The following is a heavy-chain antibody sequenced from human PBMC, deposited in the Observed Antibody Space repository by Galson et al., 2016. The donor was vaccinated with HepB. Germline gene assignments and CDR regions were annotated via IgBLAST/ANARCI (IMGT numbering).Heavy chain of an antibody. Sequence: SETLSLTCTVSGDSSRSYYWTWIRQPPGKGLEWIGYIYFRGSTTYNPSLKGRVTMSVDASKNQFSLKLSSVTAADTAVYYCARALRGYSYLIDYWGQGTLITVSS. CDR1: GDSSRSYY. V-gene: IGHV4-59*01. J-gene: IGHJ4*02. CDR3: ARALRGYSYLIDY. D-gene: IGHD5-18*01. CDR2: IYFRGST.